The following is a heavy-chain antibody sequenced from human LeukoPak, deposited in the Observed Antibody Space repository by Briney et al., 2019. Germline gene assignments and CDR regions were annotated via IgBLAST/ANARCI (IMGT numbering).Heavy chain of an antibody. V-gene: IGHV4-61*02. D-gene: IGHD3-22*01. CDR3: ARFPGGIVVVSGAWYFDL. CDR1: GGSISCGSYY. Sequence: SQTLSLTCTVSGGSISCGSYYWSWIRQPAGKGLEWIGRIYTSGSTNYNPSLKSRVTISVDTSKNQFSLKLSSVTAADTAVYYCARFPGGIVVVSGAWYFDLWGRGTLVTVSS. J-gene: IGHJ2*01. CDR2: IYTSGST.